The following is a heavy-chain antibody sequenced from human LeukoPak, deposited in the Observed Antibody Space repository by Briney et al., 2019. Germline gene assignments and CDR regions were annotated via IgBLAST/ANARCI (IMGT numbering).Heavy chain of an antibody. V-gene: IGHV4-30-4*01. J-gene: IGHJ4*02. CDR1: GGSISSGDYY. CDR2: IYYSGST. Sequence: SETLSLTCTVSGGSISSGDYYWSWIRQPPGKGLEWIGYIYYSGSTYYNPSFKSRVTISVDTSKNQFSLKLSSVTAADTAVYYCAGDNSIYTFDYWGQGTLVTVSS. D-gene: IGHD2/OR15-2a*01. CDR3: AGDNSIYTFDY.